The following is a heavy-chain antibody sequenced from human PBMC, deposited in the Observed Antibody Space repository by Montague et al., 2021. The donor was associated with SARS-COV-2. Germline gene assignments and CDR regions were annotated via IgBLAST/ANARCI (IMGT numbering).Heavy chain of an antibody. Sequence: SETLSLTCTVSSGSISNDIYYWGWIRQPPGKGPEWIGGSRYGGTSYYNPSLKSRVTISIDTSKYQCSLKMTAVTAADTAVYFCARQDIQLRFDLWGRGTLVTVSS. D-gene: IGHD1-1*01. J-gene: IGHJ2*01. CDR2: SRYGGTS. CDR1: SGSISNDIYY. CDR3: ARQDIQLRFDL. V-gene: IGHV4-39*01.